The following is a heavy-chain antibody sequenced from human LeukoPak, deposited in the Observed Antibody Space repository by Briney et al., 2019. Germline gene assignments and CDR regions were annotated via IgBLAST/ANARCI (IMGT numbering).Heavy chain of an antibody. CDR1: GFTFSSYA. J-gene: IGHJ4*02. CDR2: ISGSGGST. CDR3: AKDRIGHDFWSGKQLYFDY. Sequence: PGGSLRLSCAASGFTFSSYAMSWVRQAPGKGLEWVSAISGSGGSTYYADSVKGRFTISRDNSKNTLYLQMNSLRAEDTAVYYCAKDRIGHDFWSGKQLYFDYWGQGTLVTVSS. V-gene: IGHV3-23*01. D-gene: IGHD3-3*01.